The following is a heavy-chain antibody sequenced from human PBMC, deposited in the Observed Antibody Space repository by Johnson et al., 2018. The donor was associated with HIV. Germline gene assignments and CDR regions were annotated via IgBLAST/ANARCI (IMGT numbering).Heavy chain of an antibody. V-gene: IGHV3-30-3*01. CDR3: ARDLYHDAFDI. CDR2: ISYVGRTK. J-gene: IGHJ3*02. Sequence: QLQLADSGGGVVQPGRSLSLSCAASGFTFSSYAIHWVRQAPGTGLERVAVISYVGRTKYYADSVKGRFTISSDNSKTTLYLQMNSLRAEDTAVYYCARDLYHDAFDIWGQGTMVTVSS. D-gene: IGHD2-2*01. CDR1: GFTFSSYA.